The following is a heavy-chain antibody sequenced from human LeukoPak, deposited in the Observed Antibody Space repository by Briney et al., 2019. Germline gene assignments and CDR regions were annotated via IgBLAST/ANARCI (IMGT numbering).Heavy chain of an antibody. D-gene: IGHD6-13*01. CDR3: AKGIGSWGLGPFDY. J-gene: IGHJ4*02. CDR2: ISYDGSNK. CDR1: GFTFSSYA. V-gene: IGHV3-30-3*01. Sequence: PGRSLRLSCAASGFTFSSYAMHWVRQAPGKGLEGVAVISYDGSNKYYADSVKGRFTISRDNSKNTLYLQMNSLRAEDTAVYYCAKGIGSWGLGPFDYWGQGTLVTVSS.